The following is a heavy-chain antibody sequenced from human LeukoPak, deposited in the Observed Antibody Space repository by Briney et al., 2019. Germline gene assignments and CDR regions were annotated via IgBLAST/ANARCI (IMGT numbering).Heavy chain of an antibody. CDR2: ISWNSGSI. Sequence: GRFLRLSCATSGFIFDDYAMHWVRQAPGKGLEWVSGISWNSGSIGYADSVKGRFTISRDNAKNSLYLQMNSLRAEDMALYYCAKACGGTCSDAFDIWGQGTMVTVSS. D-gene: IGHD2-15*01. J-gene: IGHJ3*02. CDR3: AKACGGTCSDAFDI. V-gene: IGHV3-9*03. CDR1: GFIFDDYA.